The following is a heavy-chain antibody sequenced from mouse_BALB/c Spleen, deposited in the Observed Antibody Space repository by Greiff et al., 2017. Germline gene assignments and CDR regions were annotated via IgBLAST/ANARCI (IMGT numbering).Heavy chain of an antibody. V-gene: IGHV1-9*01. J-gene: IGHJ4*01. CDR1: GYTFSSYW. CDR3: AREGTMRYYAMDY. CDR2: ILPGSGST. Sequence: VQLQQSGAELMKPGASVKISCKATGYTFSSYWIEWVKQRPGHGLEWIGEILPGSGSTNYNEKFKGKATFTADTSSNTAYMQLSSLTSEDSAVYYCAREGTMRYYAMDYWGQGTSVTVSS. D-gene: IGHD2-4*01.